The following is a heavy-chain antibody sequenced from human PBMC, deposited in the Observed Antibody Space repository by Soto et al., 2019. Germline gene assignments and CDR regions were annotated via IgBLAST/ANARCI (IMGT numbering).Heavy chain of an antibody. V-gene: IGHV1-18*04. D-gene: IGHD6-19*01. CDR1: GYTFTSYG. CDR2: ISAYNGNT. Sequence: QVQLVQSGAEVKKPGASVKVSCKASGYTFTSYGISWVRQAPGQGLEWMGWISAYNGNTNYAQKLQGRVTMTTDTPRGKATRELRSRGSDDTAVYYCARGAGGAVAGHEGWYFDLWGRGTLVTVSS. CDR3: ARGAGGAVAGHEGWYFDL. J-gene: IGHJ2*01.